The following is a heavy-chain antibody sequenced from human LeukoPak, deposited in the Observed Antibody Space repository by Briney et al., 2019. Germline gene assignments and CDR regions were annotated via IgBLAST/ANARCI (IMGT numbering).Heavy chain of an antibody. CDR3: AKDGGLWVSAHWGDS. J-gene: IGHJ4*02. CDR1: GFTFSNYA. Sequence: GGSLRLSCAASGFTFSNYAMTWVRQAPGKGLEWVSVISGSGGSTYYADSVKGRFTVSRDDSKNTLYLQMNSLRAEDTAVYYCAKDGGLWVSAHWGDSWGRGTLVTVSS. D-gene: IGHD7-27*01. V-gene: IGHV3-23*01. CDR2: ISGSGGST.